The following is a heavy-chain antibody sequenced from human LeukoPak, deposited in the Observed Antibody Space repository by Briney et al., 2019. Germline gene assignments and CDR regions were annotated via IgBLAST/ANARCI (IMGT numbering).Heavy chain of an antibody. D-gene: IGHD5-12*01. CDR3: VKDRYRVLATIQQMNPYYFDY. CDR2: ISYDGSNK. Sequence: PGGSLRLSCAASGFTFSSYGMHWVRQAPGKGLEWVAVISYDGSNKYYADSVKGRFTISRDNSKNTLYLQMNSLRAEDTAVYYCVKDRYRVLATIQQMNPYYFDYWGQGTLVTVSS. V-gene: IGHV3-30*18. CDR1: GFTFSSYG. J-gene: IGHJ4*02.